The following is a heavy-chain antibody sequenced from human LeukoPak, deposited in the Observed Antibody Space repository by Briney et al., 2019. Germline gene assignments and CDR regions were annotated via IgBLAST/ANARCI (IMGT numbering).Heavy chain of an antibody. CDR2: INWNGGIT. CDR1: GFTVSSNY. V-gene: IGHV3-20*04. CDR3: ARDRMGTSSSVSHFDS. J-gene: IGHJ4*02. Sequence: GGSLRLSCAASGFTVSSNYMSWVRQAPGKGLEWLSAINWNGGITEYADSVKGRFTISRDNAKNSLYLQMDSLRAEDTAFYYCARDRMGTSSSVSHFDSWGQGTLVTVSS. D-gene: IGHD1-14*01.